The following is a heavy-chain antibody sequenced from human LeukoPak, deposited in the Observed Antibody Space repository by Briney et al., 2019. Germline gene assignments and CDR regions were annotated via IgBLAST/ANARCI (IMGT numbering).Heavy chain of an antibody. D-gene: IGHD3-10*01. CDR2: IGSSGSFM. CDR3: AGEDYSSVNPTIDN. CDR1: GFTFRTYV. Sequence: GGSLRLSCAASGFTFRTYVMKWVRQAPGKGLEWVSTIGSSGSFMYYAHSVRGRFTISRDNAKNSLYLQMNSLRAEDAAVYYCAGEDYSSVNPTIDNWGQGTLVTVSS. J-gene: IGHJ4*02. V-gene: IGHV3-21*01.